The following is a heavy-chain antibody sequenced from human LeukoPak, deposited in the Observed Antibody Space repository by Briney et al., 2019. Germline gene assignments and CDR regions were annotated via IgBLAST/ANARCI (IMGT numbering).Heavy chain of an antibody. J-gene: IGHJ4*02. CDR3: ARESSGWTKAFDY. Sequence: SETLSLTCTVSGGSISSSSYYWGWIRQHPGKGLEWIGYIYYSGSTYYNPSLKSRVTISVDTSKNQFSLKLSSVTAADTAVYYCARESSGWTKAFDYWGQGTLVTVSS. V-gene: IGHV4-31*03. D-gene: IGHD6-19*01. CDR1: GGSISSSSYY. CDR2: IYYSGST.